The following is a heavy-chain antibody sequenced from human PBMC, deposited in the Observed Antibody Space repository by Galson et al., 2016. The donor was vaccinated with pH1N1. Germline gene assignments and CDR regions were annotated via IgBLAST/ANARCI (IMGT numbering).Heavy chain of an antibody. D-gene: IGHD2-15*01. CDR1: GFTFDSHE. Sequence: SLRLSCAVSGFTFDSHEMNWVRQAPGKGLEWVASISSGGKTMFYADSVKGRFIISRDNAKNSLYLQMNSVRAEDTAVYYCVRAVGSGEAYWGQGTLVTVSS. V-gene: IGHV3-48*03. CDR2: ISSGGKTM. CDR3: VRAVGSGEAY. J-gene: IGHJ4*02.